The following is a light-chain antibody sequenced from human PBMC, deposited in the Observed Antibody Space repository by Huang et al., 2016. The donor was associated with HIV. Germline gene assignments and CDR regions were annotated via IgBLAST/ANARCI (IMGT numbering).Light chain of an antibody. CDR2: DAS. Sequence: EIVMTQSQATLSVSPGERATLYCRASESVSSKLAWYQQKPGQGPRLLIYDASTRATAIPVRFSGSGSGTEFTLTISSLQSEDSAVYYCQQYYNWPLYTFGQGTKLEIK. V-gene: IGKV3-15*01. CDR1: ESVSSK. J-gene: IGKJ2*01. CDR3: QQYYNWPLYT.